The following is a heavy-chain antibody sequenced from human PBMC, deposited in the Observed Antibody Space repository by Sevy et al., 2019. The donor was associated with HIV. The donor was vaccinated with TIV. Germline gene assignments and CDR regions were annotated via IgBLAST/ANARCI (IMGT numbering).Heavy chain of an antibody. V-gene: IGHV3-21*01. J-gene: IGHJ4*02. CDR3: ARAPLELWSNFDY. CDR1: GFTFSSSP. D-gene: IGHD3-16*01. CDR2: ISGSGYI. Sequence: GGPLRLSCTTSGFTFSSSPMNWVRQAPGKGLEWVSSISGSGYIYYADSLKGRFTISRDDAKNSLFLQMNSLRADDTAVYYCARAPLELWSNFDYWGQGALVTVSS.